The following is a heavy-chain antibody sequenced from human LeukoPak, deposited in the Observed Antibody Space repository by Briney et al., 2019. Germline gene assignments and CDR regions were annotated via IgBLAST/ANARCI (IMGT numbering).Heavy chain of an antibody. D-gene: IGHD4-23*01. Sequence: ASETLSLTCTVSGGSISSGSYYWSWIRQPAGKGLEWIGRIYTSGSTNYNPSLKSRVTISVDTSKNQFSLKLSSVTAADTAVYYCARHDWPDYGGNSEGAFDIWGQGTIVTVSS. J-gene: IGHJ3*02. V-gene: IGHV4-61*02. CDR2: IYTSGST. CDR3: ARHDWPDYGGNSEGAFDI. CDR1: GGSISSGSYY.